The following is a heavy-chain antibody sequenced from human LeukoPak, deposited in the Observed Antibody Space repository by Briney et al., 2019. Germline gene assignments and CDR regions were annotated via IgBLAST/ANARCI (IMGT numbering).Heavy chain of an antibody. J-gene: IGHJ5*02. D-gene: IGHD6-13*01. CDR1: GGTFSSYT. V-gene: IGHV1-69*04. CDR2: IIPILGIA. Sequence: VASLKVSCKASGGTFSSYTISWVRQAPGQGLEWMGRIIPILGIANYAQTFQGRVTITADKSTSTAYMELSSLRSEDTAVYYCAREGHQLGHQFDPWGQGTLVTVSS. CDR3: AREGHQLGHQFDP.